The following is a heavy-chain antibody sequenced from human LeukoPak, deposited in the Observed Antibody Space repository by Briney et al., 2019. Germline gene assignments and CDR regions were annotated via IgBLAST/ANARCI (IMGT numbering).Heavy chain of an antibody. D-gene: IGHD1-1*01. V-gene: IGHV4-59*01. CDR3: ARVSWFPGTSYYYMDV. J-gene: IGHJ6*03. CDR1: GGSISSYY. Sequence: PSETLSLTCIVSGGSISSYYWSWIRQPPGKGLEWIGYIQYSGSTNYNPSLKSRVTVSVDTSKNQFSLKLSSVTAADTAVYYCARVSWFPGTSYYYMDVWGKGTTVTVSS. CDR2: IQYSGST.